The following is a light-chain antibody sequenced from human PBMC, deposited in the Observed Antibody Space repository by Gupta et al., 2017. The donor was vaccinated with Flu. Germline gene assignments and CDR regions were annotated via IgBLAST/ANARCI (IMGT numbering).Light chain of an antibody. Sequence: ATLPVSPGERATLSCRASHSVSSNLAWYQQKPGQAPRLLIYGASTRDTGIPARFSGSGSGTEFTLTISSLQSEDFAVYYCQQDNNWPPYTFGQGTKVEIK. J-gene: IGKJ2*01. CDR1: HSVSSN. CDR3: QQDNNWPPYT. V-gene: IGKV3-15*01. CDR2: GAS.